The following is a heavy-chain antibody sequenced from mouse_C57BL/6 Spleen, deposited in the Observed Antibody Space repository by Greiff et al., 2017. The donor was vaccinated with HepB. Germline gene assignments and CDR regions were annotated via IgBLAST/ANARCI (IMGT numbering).Heavy chain of an antibody. CDR3: AIWDYVPSYAMDY. D-gene: IGHD5-5*01. CDR1: GYTFTSYW. V-gene: IGHV1-74*01. J-gene: IGHJ4*01. Sequence: QVQLKQPGAELVKPGASVKVSCKASGYTFTSYWMHWVKQRPGQGLEWIGRIHPSDSDTNYNQKFKGKATLTVDKSSSTAYMQLSSLTSEDSAVYYCAIWDYVPSYAMDYWGQGTSVTVSS. CDR2: IHPSDSDT.